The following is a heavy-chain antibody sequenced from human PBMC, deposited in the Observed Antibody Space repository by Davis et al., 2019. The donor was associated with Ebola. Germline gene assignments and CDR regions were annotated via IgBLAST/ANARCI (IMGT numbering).Heavy chain of an antibody. CDR2: IWYDGSNK. J-gene: IGHJ2*01. Sequence: GESLKISCAASGFTFSSYGMHWVRQAPGKGLEWVAVIWYDGSNKYYADSVKGRFTISRDNSKNTLYLQMNSLRAEDTAVYCCARDSDAGRIAVAGTGWYFDLWGRGTLVTVSS. D-gene: IGHD6-19*01. CDR3: ARDSDAGRIAVAGTGWYFDL. V-gene: IGHV3-33*01. CDR1: GFTFSSYG.